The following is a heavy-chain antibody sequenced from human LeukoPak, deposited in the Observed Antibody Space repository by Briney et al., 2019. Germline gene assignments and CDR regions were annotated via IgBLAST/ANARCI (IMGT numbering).Heavy chain of an antibody. V-gene: IGHV1-69*05. CDR1: GGTFSSYA. Sequence: SVKVSCKASGGTFSSYAISWVRQAPGQGLEWMGRIIPIFGIANYAQKFQGRVTITTDESASTAYMELSSLRSEDTAVYYCASRGIAAAGPLFDYWGQGTLVTVSS. CDR3: ASRGIAAAGPLFDY. CDR2: IIPIFGIA. J-gene: IGHJ4*02. D-gene: IGHD6-13*01.